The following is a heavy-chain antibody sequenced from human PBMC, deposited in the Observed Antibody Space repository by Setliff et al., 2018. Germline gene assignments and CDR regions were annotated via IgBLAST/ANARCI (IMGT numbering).Heavy chain of an antibody. CDR2: IDYSGST. V-gene: IGHV4-59*01. Sequence: SETLSLTCTVSGGSISSYYWSWIRQPPGKGLEWIGYIDYSGSTNYNPSLKSRVIISLDTSKNQFSLQLSSVTAADTAVYYCARDGLGAFSLRSMDVWGKGTTVTVSS. CDR3: ARDGLGAFSLRSMDV. D-gene: IGHD3-3*02. J-gene: IGHJ6*04. CDR1: GGSISSYY.